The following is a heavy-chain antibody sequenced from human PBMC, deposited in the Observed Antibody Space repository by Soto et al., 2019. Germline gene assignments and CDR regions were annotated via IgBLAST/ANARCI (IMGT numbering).Heavy chain of an antibody. D-gene: IGHD3-3*01. CDR2: ISSSRSTI. Sequence: EVQLVESGGGLVQPGGSLRLSCAASGCTFSSYSMNWVRQAPGKGLEWVSYISSSRSTIYYADSVKGRFTISRDNAKNSLYLQMTSLSDEDTAVYYCARDGFYGPYYGMDVWGQGTTVTVSS. CDR3: ARDGFYGPYYGMDV. CDR1: GCTFSSYS. J-gene: IGHJ6*02. V-gene: IGHV3-48*02.